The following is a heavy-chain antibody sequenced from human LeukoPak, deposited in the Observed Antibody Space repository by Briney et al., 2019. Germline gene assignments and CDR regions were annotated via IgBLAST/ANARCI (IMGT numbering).Heavy chain of an antibody. J-gene: IGHJ4*02. V-gene: IGHV4-39*07. CDR3: ARYSGGWRDY. D-gene: IGHD6-19*01. CDR2: IYYSGST. Sequence: SETLSLTCTVSGGSISSSSYYWGWIRQPPGKGLEWIGSIYYSGSTYYNPSLKSRVTISGDTSKNQFSLKLSSVTAADTAVYYCARYSGGWRDYWGQGTLVTVSS. CDR1: GGSISSSSYY.